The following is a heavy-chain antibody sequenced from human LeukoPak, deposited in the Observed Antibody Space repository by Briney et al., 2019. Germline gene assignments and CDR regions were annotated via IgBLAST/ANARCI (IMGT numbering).Heavy chain of an antibody. CDR2: ISWNSVTM. V-gene: IGHV3-9*01. J-gene: IGHJ4*02. CDR1: GFSFDDYA. Sequence: PGGSLRLSCAASGFSFDDYAMHWVRQAPGKGLEWVSGISWNSVTMDYADSVKGRFTISRGNAKNSLYLQMNSLRAEDTALYYCAKEGRAFDYWGQGTLVTVSS. CDR3: AKEGRAFDY.